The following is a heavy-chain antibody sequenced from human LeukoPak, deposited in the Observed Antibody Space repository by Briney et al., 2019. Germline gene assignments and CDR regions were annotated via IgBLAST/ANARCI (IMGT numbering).Heavy chain of an antibody. CDR1: GGSINNYY. CDR2: IYTSGST. V-gene: IGHV4-4*07. D-gene: IGHD3-22*01. Sequence: SSETLSPTCTVSGGSINNYYWGWIRQPAGKGLEWIGRIYTSGSTYYNPSLMSRVTMSVDTSKNQFSLKLSSVTAADTAVYYCARDAYYYDDSGYYINDYWGQGTLVTVSS. J-gene: IGHJ4*02. CDR3: ARDAYYYDDSGYYINDY.